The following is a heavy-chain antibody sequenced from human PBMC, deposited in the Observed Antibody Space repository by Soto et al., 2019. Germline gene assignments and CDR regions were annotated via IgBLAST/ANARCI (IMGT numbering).Heavy chain of an antibody. Sequence: EVQLVESGGGLVQPGGSLRLSCSASGFTFSSYAMHWLRQPPGKGLEYVSAISSNGGSTYYADSVKGRFTISRDDSKNTLYLQMSSLRAEDTAVYYWVRGITFGAVIATNEAFDIWGQETMVTVSS. D-gene: IGHD3-16*02. V-gene: IGHV3-64D*06. CDR3: VRGITFGAVIATNEAFDI. CDR1: GFTFSSYA. J-gene: IGHJ3*02. CDR2: ISSNGGST.